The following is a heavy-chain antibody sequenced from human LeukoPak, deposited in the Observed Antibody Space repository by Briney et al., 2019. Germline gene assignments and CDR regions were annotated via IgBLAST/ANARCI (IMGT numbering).Heavy chain of an antibody. V-gene: IGHV3-21*01. CDR1: GFTFSSYS. D-gene: IGHD6-19*01. J-gene: IGHJ4*02. CDR3: ASWDSSGSNKAADY. Sequence: GGSLRLSCAASGFTFSSYSMNWVRQAPGKGLEWLSSISSSSSYIYYADSVKGRFTISRDNAKNSLYLRMNSLRAEDTAVYYCASWDSSGSNKAADYWGQGTLVTVSS. CDR2: ISSSSSYI.